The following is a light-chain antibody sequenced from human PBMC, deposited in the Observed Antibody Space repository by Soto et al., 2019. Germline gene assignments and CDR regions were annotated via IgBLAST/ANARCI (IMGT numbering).Light chain of an antibody. J-gene: IGKJ1*01. CDR2: KAS. Sequence: DIQMTQSTSILSASVGDRVTITCRASQSISNWLAWYQQKPGKAPKLLIYKASSLESGVPSRFSGSGSGTEFTLTISSLQPDDFATYYCQQYNSYSWTFGQGTKVEIK. CDR1: QSISNW. V-gene: IGKV1-5*03. CDR3: QQYNSYSWT.